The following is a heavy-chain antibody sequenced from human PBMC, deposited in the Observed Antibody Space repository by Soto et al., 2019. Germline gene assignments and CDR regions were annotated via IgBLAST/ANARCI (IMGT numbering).Heavy chain of an antibody. CDR1: GDSISSSNW. J-gene: IGHJ4*02. D-gene: IGHD2-2*01. Sequence: QVQLQESGPGLVKPSGTLSLTCAVSGDSISSSNWWSWVRQPPGKGLEWIGDIYHSGSTNYNPSLKSRVTLSVDKSKNHFSLTLTSVTAADTAVYYCARLDTSWSLWGQGTLVTVSS. CDR2: IYHSGST. V-gene: IGHV4-4*02. CDR3: ARLDTSWSL.